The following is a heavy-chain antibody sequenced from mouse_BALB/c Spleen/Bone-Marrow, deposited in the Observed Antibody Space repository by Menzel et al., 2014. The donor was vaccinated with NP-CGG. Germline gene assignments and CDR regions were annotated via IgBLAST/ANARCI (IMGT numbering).Heavy chain of an antibody. Sequence: QVQLQQSGPELVRPGVSVKISCKGSGYTFXDYAMRRVKQSHAKSLEWIGVISTYSGNTNYNQKFKGKATMTVDKSSSTAYMELARLTSEDSAIYYCASPIYYGNYEGFAYWGQGTLVTVSA. CDR1: GYTFXDYA. CDR3: ASPIYYGNYEGFAY. V-gene: IGHV1-67*01. CDR2: ISTYSGNT. D-gene: IGHD2-1*01. J-gene: IGHJ3*01.